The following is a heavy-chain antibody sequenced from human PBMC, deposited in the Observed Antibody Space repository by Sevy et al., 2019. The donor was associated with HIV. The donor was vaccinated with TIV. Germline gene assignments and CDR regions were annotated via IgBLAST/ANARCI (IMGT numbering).Heavy chain of an antibody. D-gene: IGHD3-10*01. V-gene: IGHV3-9*03. CDR3: AKGLLSDPVDAFDV. CDR2: ISWNSGSI. Sequence: SLRLSCAVSGFTFDDYAMHWVRQAPGKGLEWASGISWNSGSIGYADSVKGRFTISRDNAKNSLFLQMNSLRVEDMALYYCAKGLLSDPVDAFDVWGQGTLVTVSS. CDR1: GFTFDDYA. J-gene: IGHJ3*01.